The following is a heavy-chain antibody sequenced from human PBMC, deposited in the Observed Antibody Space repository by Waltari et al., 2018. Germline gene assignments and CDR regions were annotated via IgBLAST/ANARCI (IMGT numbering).Heavy chain of an antibody. CDR3: ARGEIAVAGTRRGAFDI. CDR1: GFTFSSYS. V-gene: IGHV3-21*01. CDR2: ISSSSSYI. J-gene: IGHJ3*02. D-gene: IGHD6-19*01. Sequence: EVQLVESGGGLVKPGGSLRLSCAASGFTFSSYSMNWVRQAPGKGLEWVSSISSSSSYIYYADSGKGRFTISRDNGKNSLYLQMNSLRAEDTAVYYCARGEIAVAGTRRGAFDIWGQGTMVTVSS.